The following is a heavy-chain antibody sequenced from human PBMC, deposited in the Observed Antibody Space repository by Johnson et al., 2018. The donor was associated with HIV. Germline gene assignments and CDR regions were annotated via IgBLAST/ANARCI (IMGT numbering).Heavy chain of an antibody. CDR1: GFTFSSYG. CDR3: ARDLGESENEEWATDYYDFSIGYPGQDRRGVVGVFDI. Sequence: QVQLVESGGGVVQPGRSLRLSCAASGFTFSSYGMHWVRQAPGKGLEWVTVISYDGSDKPYADSLKGRFTISRENSKNTLFLQMKSLHATDTAVYYFARDLGESENEEWATDYYDFSIGYPGQDRRGVVGVFDIWGQGTMVTVSS. V-gene: IGHV3-30*03. D-gene: IGHD3-3*01. CDR2: ISYDGSDK. J-gene: IGHJ3*02.